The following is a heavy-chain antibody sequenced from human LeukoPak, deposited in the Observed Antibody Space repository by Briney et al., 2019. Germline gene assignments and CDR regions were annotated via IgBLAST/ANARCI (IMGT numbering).Heavy chain of an antibody. D-gene: IGHD2-15*01. J-gene: IGHJ5*02. CDR3: ARPKGRGCNGGTCYTDWLDP. Sequence: SETLSLTCTVSGASISSGDYYWSWILQPPGKGLEWIGYIHYSGNSYYNPSLKSRVTISIDTSKNQFSLKLSSVTAADTAVYYCARPKGRGCNGGTCYTDWLDPWGQGTLVTVSS. CDR2: IHYSGNS. V-gene: IGHV4-30-4*01. CDR1: GASISSGDYY.